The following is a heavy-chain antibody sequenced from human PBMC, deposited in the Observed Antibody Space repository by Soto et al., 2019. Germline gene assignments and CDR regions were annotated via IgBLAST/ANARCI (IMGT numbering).Heavy chain of an antibody. Sequence: EVQLLESGGGLVQPGGSPRLSCAASGFTFSSYAVSWVRQAPGKGLEWVSVISGSGDSTYYADSVKGRFTISRDNSKNTLYLQMNSLRAEDTAVYYCSRRSSGWYFDDWGQGTLVTVSS. CDR2: ISGSGDST. CDR3: SRRSSGWYFDD. J-gene: IGHJ4*02. CDR1: GFTFSSYA. V-gene: IGHV3-23*01. D-gene: IGHD6-19*01.